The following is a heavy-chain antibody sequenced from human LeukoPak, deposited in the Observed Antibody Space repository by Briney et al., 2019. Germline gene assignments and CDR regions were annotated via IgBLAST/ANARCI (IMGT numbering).Heavy chain of an antibody. D-gene: IGHD1-26*01. Sequence: PGGSLRLSCAASGFTFSSYWMSWVRQAPGKGLEWVANIKQDGSEKYYVDSVKGRFTISRDNSKNTLYLQMNSLRAEDTAVYYCAKTREMKNQLGFVGDYWGQGTLVTVSS. CDR1: GFTFSSYW. CDR3: AKTREMKNQLGFVGDY. CDR2: IKQDGSEK. J-gene: IGHJ4*02. V-gene: IGHV3-7*03.